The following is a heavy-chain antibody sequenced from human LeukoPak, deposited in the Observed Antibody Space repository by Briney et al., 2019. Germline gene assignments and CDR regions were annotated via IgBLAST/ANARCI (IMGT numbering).Heavy chain of an antibody. CDR3: ARVGAATLQDNWFDP. CDR2: INPNSGGT. D-gene: IGHD1-26*01. CDR1: GYTFTGYY. V-gene: IGHV1-2*02. J-gene: IGHJ5*02. Sequence: ASVKVSCKASGYTFTGYYMHWVRQAPGQGLEWMGWINPNSGGTNYAQKFQGRVTMTRDTSISTAYMELSRLRSDDTAVNYCARVGAATLQDNWFDPWGQGTLVTVSS.